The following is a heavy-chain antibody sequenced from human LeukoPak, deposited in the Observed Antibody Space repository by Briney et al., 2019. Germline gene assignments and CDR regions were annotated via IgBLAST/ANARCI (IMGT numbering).Heavy chain of an antibody. J-gene: IGHJ4*02. Sequence: SETLSLTCTVSGYSISSGYYWGWIRQPPGKGLEWIGSIYHSGSTYYNPSLKSRATISVDTSNNQFSLKLSSVTAADTAVYYCARVESKAHFDYWGQGTLVTVSS. CDR2: IYHSGST. CDR3: ARVESKAHFDY. D-gene: IGHD5/OR15-5a*01. CDR1: GYSISSGYY. V-gene: IGHV4-38-2*02.